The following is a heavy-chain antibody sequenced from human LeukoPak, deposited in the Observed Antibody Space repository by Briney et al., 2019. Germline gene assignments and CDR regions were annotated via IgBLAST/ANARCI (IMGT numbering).Heavy chain of an antibody. Sequence: PSETLSLTCAVYGGXFSGYYCSWIRQPPGKGLEWIGEINHSGSTNYNPSLKSRVTISVDTSKNQFSLKLSSVTAADTAVYYCARGSKYYYILGWGQGTLVTVSS. J-gene: IGHJ4*02. D-gene: IGHD3-9*01. CDR2: INHSGST. CDR1: GGXFSGYY. V-gene: IGHV4-34*01. CDR3: ARGSKYYYILG.